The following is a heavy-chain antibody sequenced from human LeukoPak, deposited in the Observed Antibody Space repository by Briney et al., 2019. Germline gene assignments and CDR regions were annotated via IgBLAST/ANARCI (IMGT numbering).Heavy chain of an antibody. Sequence: PGGSLRLSCAASGFTFSSYEMNWVRQAPGKGLEWVSYISSSGSNIYYADSVNGRFTISRANAKNSLYLQMNRLRAEDTAVYYCARDENGLRFDYWGQGTLVTVSS. CDR2: ISSSGSNI. CDR1: GFTFSSYE. J-gene: IGHJ4*02. CDR3: ARDENGLRFDY. V-gene: IGHV3-48*03. D-gene: IGHD2-21*02.